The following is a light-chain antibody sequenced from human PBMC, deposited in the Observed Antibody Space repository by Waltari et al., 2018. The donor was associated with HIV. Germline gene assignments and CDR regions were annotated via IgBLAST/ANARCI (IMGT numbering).Light chain of an antibody. V-gene: IGKV1-12*01. J-gene: IGKJ4*01. CDR2: GAS. CDR1: PAISRW. Sequence: DVQITPSPSSWSSSVGDSLTIKLWASPAISRWLAWYQQRPGQGPKLLIFGASDLQSGVPYRFSGSGSGTDFSLTISGLQPEDFAAYYCQQNNSFPLSFGGGTKVEFK. CDR3: QQNNSFPLS.